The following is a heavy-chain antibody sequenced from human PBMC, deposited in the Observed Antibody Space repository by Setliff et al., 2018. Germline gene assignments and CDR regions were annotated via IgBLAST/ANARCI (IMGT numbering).Heavy chain of an antibody. CDR1: GFVFGTYG. Sequence: PGESLKISCAASGFVFGTYGMHWVRQAPGKGLDWVASVRFDGSYKVYADSVKGRSTISRDNSENTLFLQMTSLRPEDTGIYYCAKVKKPLIRGSGFDYWGRGTLGTVSS. V-gene: IGHV3-30*02. J-gene: IGHJ4*02. D-gene: IGHD2-8*01. CDR2: VRFDGSYK. CDR3: AKVKKPLIRGSGFDY.